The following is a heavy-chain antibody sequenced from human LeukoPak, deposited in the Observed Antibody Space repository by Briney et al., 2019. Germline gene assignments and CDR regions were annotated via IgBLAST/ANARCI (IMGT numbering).Heavy chain of an antibody. CDR3: ARADNWDAFDI. CDR2: ISGSGGST. Sequence: GGSLRLSCAASGFTFSSDAMSRVREAPGKGLEWVSAISGSGGSTYYADSVKGRFTISRDNSKNMLYLQMHRMRAQDAAVYYWARADNWDAFDIWGQGTMVTVSS. J-gene: IGHJ3*02. CDR1: GFTFSSDA. V-gene: IGHV3-23*01.